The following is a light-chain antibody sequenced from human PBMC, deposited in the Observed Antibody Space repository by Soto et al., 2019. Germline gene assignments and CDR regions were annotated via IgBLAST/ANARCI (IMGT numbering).Light chain of an antibody. Sequence: IVMTQSPLFLPVTPGEPSSISCRSSQSLLHSNGYNYLDWYLQKPGQSPQLLIYLGSNRASGVPDRFSGSGSGTDFTLKISRVEDEDVGVYSSMPPLQSWPFGQGTKV. V-gene: IGKV2-28*01. J-gene: IGKJ1*01. CDR3: MPPLQSWP. CDR2: LGS. CDR1: QSLLHSNGYNY.